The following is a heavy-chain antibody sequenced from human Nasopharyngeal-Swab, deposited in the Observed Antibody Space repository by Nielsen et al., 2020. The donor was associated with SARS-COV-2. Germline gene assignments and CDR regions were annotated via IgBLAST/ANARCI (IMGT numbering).Heavy chain of an antibody. Sequence: SETLSLTCTVSGGSISSYYWSWIRQPPGKGLEWIGYIYYSGSTNYNPSLKSRVTISVDTSKNQFSLKLSSVTAADTAVYYCASSELDSSGYYIGYWGQGTLVTVSS. V-gene: IGHV4-59*01. CDR3: ASSELDSSGYYIGY. CDR2: IYYSGST. CDR1: GGSISSYY. D-gene: IGHD3-22*01. J-gene: IGHJ4*02.